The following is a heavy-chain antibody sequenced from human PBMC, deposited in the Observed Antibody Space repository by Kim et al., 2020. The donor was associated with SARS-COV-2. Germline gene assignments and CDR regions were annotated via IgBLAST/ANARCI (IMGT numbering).Heavy chain of an antibody. Sequence: GGSLRLSCAASGFTFSDLFIDWVRQAPGKGLEWVARSKDKAYSYTTAYSASVKGRFTISSDDSYISLYLQMHSLKTEDTAVYYCASIRGDMRYWGQGTL. V-gene: IGHV3-72*01. D-gene: IGHD3-10*01. CDR1: GFTFSDLF. J-gene: IGHJ4*02. CDR2: SKDKAYSYTT. CDR3: ASIRGDMRY.